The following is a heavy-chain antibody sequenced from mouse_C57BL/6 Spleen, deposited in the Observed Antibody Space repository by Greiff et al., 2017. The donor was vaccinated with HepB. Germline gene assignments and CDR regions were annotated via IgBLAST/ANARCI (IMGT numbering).Heavy chain of an antibody. D-gene: IGHD4-1*01. V-gene: IGHV1-26*01. CDR1: GYTFTDYY. Sequence: EVKLQQSGPELVKPGASVKISCKASGYTFTDYYMNWVKQSHGKSLEWIGDINPNNGGTSYNQKFKGKATLTVDKSSSTAYMELRSLTSEDSAVYYCARSELGRKGFAYWGQGTLVTVSA. J-gene: IGHJ3*01. CDR2: INPNNGGT. CDR3: ARSELGRKGFAY.